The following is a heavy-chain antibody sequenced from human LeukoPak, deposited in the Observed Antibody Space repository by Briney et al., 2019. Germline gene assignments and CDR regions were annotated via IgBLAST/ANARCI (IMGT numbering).Heavy chain of an antibody. V-gene: IGHV3-48*01. Sequence: PGGSLRLSCAASGFTFSSYSMNWVRQAPGKGLEWVSYISSSSSTIYYADSVKGRFTISRDNAKNSLYLQMNSLRAEDTAVYYCAREIPAYNNYMDVWGKGTTVTVSS. D-gene: IGHD1-14*01. CDR2: ISSSSSTI. CDR1: GFTFSSYS. CDR3: AREIPAYNNYMDV. J-gene: IGHJ6*03.